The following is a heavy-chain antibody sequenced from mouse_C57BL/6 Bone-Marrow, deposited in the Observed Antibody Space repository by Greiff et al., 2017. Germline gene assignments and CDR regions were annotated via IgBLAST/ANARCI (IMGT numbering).Heavy chain of an antibody. CDR3: ARSGPLGRSFDY. CDR2: IYPTSGRT. Sequence: VQLQQPGAELVKPGASVKMSCKASGYTFTSYWITWVKQRPGQGLGWIGDIYPTSGRTNYNEKFKSKAILTVDTSSNTAYMQLSRLSSEDSAVFYCARSGPLGRSFDYWGQGTTLTVSS. V-gene: IGHV1-55*01. CDR1: GYTFTSYW. J-gene: IGHJ2*01. D-gene: IGHD4-1*01.